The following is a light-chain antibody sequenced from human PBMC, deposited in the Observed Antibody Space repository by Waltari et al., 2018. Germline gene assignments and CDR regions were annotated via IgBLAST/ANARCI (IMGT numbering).Light chain of an antibody. CDR1: NIERQS. V-gene: IGLV3-21*02. CDR2: GDK. CDR3: QLWDPKSDDPV. Sequence: YVLTQPPSVSVAPGQTAKITCDEANIERQSVQWYQLKPGQAPILIVFGDKNRPSGIPARFSGSNSGNTATLTITRVEAGDEADYYCQLWDPKSDDPVFGGGTKLTVL. J-gene: IGLJ3*02.